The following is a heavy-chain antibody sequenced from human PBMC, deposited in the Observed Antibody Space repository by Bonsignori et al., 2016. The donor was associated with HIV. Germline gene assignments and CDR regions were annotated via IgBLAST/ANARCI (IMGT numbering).Heavy chain of an antibody. CDR2: ISGYDGET. V-gene: IGHV1-18*01. Sequence: WVRQAPGQGLEWMGWISGYDGETKYAQKFQGRATMTTDTSTTTVYMELRSLTSDDTAMYYCARDPRLGIDYWGQGTLVTVSS. D-gene: IGHD7-27*01. J-gene: IGHJ4*02. CDR3: ARDPRLGIDY.